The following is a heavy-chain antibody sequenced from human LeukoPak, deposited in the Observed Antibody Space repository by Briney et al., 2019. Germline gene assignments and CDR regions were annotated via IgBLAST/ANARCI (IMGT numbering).Heavy chain of an antibody. CDR1: GFTFSSYA. D-gene: IGHD1-26*01. V-gene: IGHV3-30-3*01. CDR2: ISYDGSNK. CDR3: AKEVDGASGTKIGYFQH. J-gene: IGHJ1*01. Sequence: GGSLRLSCAASGFTFSSYAMHWVRQAPGKGLEWVAVISYDGSNKYYADSVKGRLTISRDNSKNTLYLQMNSLRAEDTAVYYCAKEVDGASGTKIGYFQHWGQGTLVIVSS.